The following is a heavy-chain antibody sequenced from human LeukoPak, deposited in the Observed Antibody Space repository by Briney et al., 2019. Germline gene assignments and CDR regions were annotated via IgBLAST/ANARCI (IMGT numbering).Heavy chain of an antibody. CDR3: AKGVLYDYGDYGLDY. CDR2: ISSSSNTI. D-gene: IGHD4-17*01. J-gene: IGHJ4*02. V-gene: IGHV3-48*01. CDR1: GFTFSSYN. Sequence: GGSLRLSCAASGFTFSSYNVNWVRQAPGKGLEWVSYISSSSNTIYYADSVKGRFTISRDNSKNTLYLQMNSLRAEDTAVYYCAKGVLYDYGDYGLDYWGQGTLVTVSS.